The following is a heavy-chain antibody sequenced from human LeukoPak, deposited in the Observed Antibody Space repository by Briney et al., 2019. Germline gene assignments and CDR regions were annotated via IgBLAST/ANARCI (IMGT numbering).Heavy chain of an antibody. D-gene: IGHD4-17*01. CDR2: IYYSGST. Sequence: PSETLSLTCTVSGGSISSSSYYWGWIRQPPGTGLEWIGYIYYSGSTYYNPSLKSRVTISVDTSKNQFSLKLSSVTAADTAVYYCARVTTVTTFDYWGQGTLVTVSS. V-gene: IGHV4-31*03. J-gene: IGHJ4*02. CDR3: ARVTTVTTFDY. CDR1: GGSISSSSYY.